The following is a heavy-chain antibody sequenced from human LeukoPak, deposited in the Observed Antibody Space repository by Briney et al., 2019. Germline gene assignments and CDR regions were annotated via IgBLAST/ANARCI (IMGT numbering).Heavy chain of an antibody. D-gene: IGHD3-22*01. CDR1: GFTFSSYG. Sequence: GRSLRLSCAASGFTFSSYGMHWVRHAPGKGLEWVAVISYDGSNKYYADSVKGRFTISRDNSKNTLYLQMNSLRAEDTAVYYCARRSYDSSGYYGPHDYWGQGTLVTVSS. V-gene: IGHV3-30*03. J-gene: IGHJ4*02. CDR2: ISYDGSNK. CDR3: ARRSYDSSGYYGPHDY.